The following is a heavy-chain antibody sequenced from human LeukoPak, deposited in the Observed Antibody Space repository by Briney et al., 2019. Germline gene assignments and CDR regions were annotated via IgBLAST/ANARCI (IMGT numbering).Heavy chain of an antibody. CDR3: ARSTGWYPDH. CDR1: GFTFNNYW. CDR2: INQDGREK. Sequence: GGSLRLSCAASGFTFNNYWIAWVRQAPGKGLEWVANINQDGREKYSVDSVKGRFTISRDNAKNSVYLQMNNLRVEDTAVYYCARSTGWYPDHWGQGTLVTVSS. V-gene: IGHV3-7*01. J-gene: IGHJ4*02. D-gene: IGHD6-19*01.